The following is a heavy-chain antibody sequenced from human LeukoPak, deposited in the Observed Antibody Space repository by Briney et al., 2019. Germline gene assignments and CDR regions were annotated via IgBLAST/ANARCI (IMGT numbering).Heavy chain of an antibody. Sequence: ASVKVSCKASGGTFSSYAISWVRQAPGQGLEWMGWISAYNGNTNYAQKLQGRVTMTTDTSTSTAYMELRSLRSDDTAVYYCARAGAPDYYDSSGYYFIDYWGQGTLVTVSS. CDR1: GGTFSSYA. J-gene: IGHJ4*02. V-gene: IGHV1-18*01. CDR3: ARAGAPDYYDSSGYYFIDY. CDR2: ISAYNGNT. D-gene: IGHD3-22*01.